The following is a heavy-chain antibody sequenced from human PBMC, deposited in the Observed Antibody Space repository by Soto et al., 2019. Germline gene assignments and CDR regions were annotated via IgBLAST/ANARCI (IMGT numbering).Heavy chain of an antibody. CDR1: GFTFSSYG. V-gene: IGHV3-30*18. J-gene: IGHJ5*02. Sequence: QVQLVESGGGVVQPGRSLRLSCAASGFTFSSYGMPWVRQAPGKGLEWVAVISYDGSNKYYADSVKGRFTISRDNSKNTVHLQMNNLRAEDTAVYYSAKGGLSRYCSGCSCYAKPLDNRFDPWGQGTLVTVSS. CDR2: ISYDGSNK. CDR3: AKGGLSRYCSGCSCYAKPLDNRFDP. D-gene: IGHD2-15*01.